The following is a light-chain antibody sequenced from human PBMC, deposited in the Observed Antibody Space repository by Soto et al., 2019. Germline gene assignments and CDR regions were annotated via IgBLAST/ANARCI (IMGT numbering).Light chain of an antibody. Sequence: AIQMTQSPSSLSASVGDRVTITCRASQGIRNDLGWYQQKPGKAPKLLIYAASSLQSGVPSRFSGSVSGTDFTLTISSLHPEDFATYYCLQDYNYPWTFGQGTKVEIK. CDR1: QGIRND. V-gene: IGKV1-6*01. CDR2: AAS. J-gene: IGKJ1*01. CDR3: LQDYNYPWT.